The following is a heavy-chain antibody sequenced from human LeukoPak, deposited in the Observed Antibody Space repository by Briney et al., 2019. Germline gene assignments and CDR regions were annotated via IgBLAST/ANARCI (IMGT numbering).Heavy chain of an antibody. J-gene: IGHJ2*01. V-gene: IGHV4-59*01. CDR2: IYYSGST. CDR3: ARGGRYSPRYFDL. D-gene: IGHD3-9*01. Sequence: SETLSLTCTVSGGSISSYYWSWIRQPPGKGLEWIGYIYYSGSTNYNPSLKSRVTISVDTSKNQFSLKLSSVTAADTAVYYCARGGRYSPRYFDLWGRGTLVTVSS. CDR1: GGSISSYY.